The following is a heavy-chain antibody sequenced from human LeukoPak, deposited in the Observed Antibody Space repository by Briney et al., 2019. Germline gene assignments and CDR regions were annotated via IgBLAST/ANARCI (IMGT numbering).Heavy chain of an antibody. CDR1: GFTFSTYA. Sequence: GGSLRLSCAASGFTFSTYAMNWVRQAPGKGLEWVSGVSSSGSTTYYADSVKGRFTISRDNSKSTLSLQMNSLRAEDTAVYYCAKGPGSDLLYYFDSWGQGTLVTVSS. J-gene: IGHJ4*02. CDR2: VSSSGSTT. CDR3: AKGPGSDLLYYFDS. V-gene: IGHV3-23*01. D-gene: IGHD6-19*01.